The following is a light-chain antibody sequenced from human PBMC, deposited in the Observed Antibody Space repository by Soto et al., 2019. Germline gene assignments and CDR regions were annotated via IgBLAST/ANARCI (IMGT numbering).Light chain of an antibody. CDR3: QQYNSYWYT. CDR2: DAS. CDR1: QSISNW. Sequence: DIQMTQSPSTLSASVGDRVTITCRASQSISNWLAWYQQKPGKAPKLLIYDASILESGVPSRFSGSRSGTEFTLTISSLQPDDFATYYCQQYNSYWYTFGQGTKLEIK. J-gene: IGKJ2*01. V-gene: IGKV1-5*01.